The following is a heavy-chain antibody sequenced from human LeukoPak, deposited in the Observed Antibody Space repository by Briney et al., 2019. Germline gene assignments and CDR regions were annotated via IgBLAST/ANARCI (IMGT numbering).Heavy chain of an antibody. CDR1: GFIFSDYA. D-gene: IGHD3-3*01. Sequence: GGSLRLSCEASGFIFSDYAMNWVRQAQGKGLEFVSYISSSNGEVTLYADSVMGRFTISRDAAKNSLFLQMTGLRGEDTAVYYCARGYDFSSGSKRGFDNWGQGTPVTVSS. CDR2: ISSSNGEVT. V-gene: IGHV3-11*06. J-gene: IGHJ4*02. CDR3: ARGYDFSSGSKRGFDN.